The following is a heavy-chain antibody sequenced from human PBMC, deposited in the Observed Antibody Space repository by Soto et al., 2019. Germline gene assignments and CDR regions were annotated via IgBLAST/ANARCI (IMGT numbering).Heavy chain of an antibody. CDR3: ARTAWFHRGGMDV. J-gene: IGHJ6*02. D-gene: IGHD3-10*01. Sequence: PGESLKISCKGSGYSFTSYWIGWVRQMPGKGLEWMGIIYPGDSDTRYSPSFQGQVTISADKSISTAYLQWNSLKASDTAMYYCARTAWFHRGGMDVWGQGTTVTVSS. CDR2: IYPGDSDT. V-gene: IGHV5-51*01. CDR1: GYSFTSYW.